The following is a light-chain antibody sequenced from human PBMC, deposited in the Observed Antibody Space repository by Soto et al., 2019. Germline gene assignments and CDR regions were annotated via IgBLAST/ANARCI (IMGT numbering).Light chain of an antibody. CDR3: MQATQFPHLT. CDR1: QSLVHSDGNTY. CDR2: KIS. Sequence: DIVMTQTPLSSPVTLGQPASISCRSIQSLVHSDGNTYLSWLQQRPGQPPSRLSDKISNRFSGVPDRFSCSVAGTDFTLKISRVEAEDVGVYYCMQATQFPHLTFGGGTKVEIK. J-gene: IGKJ4*01. V-gene: IGKV2-24*01.